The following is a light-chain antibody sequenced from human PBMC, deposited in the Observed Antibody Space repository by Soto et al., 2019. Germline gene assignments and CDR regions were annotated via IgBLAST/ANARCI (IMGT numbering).Light chain of an antibody. V-gene: IGKV3-20*01. Sequence: EIVLTQSPGTLSLSPGERATLSCRASQSVSSSYLAWYQQKPGQAPRLLIYGASSRATGIPDRFSGSGSGTDFTLTISRLEPEAFAVYYCQLLGTFGGGTKVEIK. J-gene: IGKJ4*01. CDR3: QLLGT. CDR2: GAS. CDR1: QSVSSSY.